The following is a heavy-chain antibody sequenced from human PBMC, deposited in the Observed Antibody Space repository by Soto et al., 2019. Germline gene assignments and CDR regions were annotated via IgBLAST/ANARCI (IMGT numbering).Heavy chain of an antibody. D-gene: IGHD2-2*01. CDR3: ATSDISRDIVLVPAAMVSIYYYGMDV. CDR2: ISAYNGNT. V-gene: IGHV1-18*01. Sequence: QVQLVQSGAEVKKPGASVKVSCKASGYTFTSYGISWVRQAPGQGLEWMGWISAYNGNTNYAQKLQGRVTMTTDTSTSTAYMELRSLRSDDTAVYYCATSDISRDIVLVPAAMVSIYYYGMDVWGQGTTVTVSS. J-gene: IGHJ6*02. CDR1: GYTFTSYG.